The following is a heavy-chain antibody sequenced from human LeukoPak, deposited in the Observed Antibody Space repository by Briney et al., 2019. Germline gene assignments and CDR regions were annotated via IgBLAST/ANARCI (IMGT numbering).Heavy chain of an antibody. CDR3: ARDRRTMTTCDY. V-gene: IGHV3-21*01. Sequence: GGSLRLSCAASGFTFSSCSMNWVRQAPGEGLEWVSSISSSSSYIYYADSVKGRFTISRDNAKNSLYLQMNSLRAEDTAVYYCARDRRTMTTCDYWGQGSLVTVSS. D-gene: IGHD4-17*01. CDR2: ISSSSSYI. CDR1: GFTFSSCS. J-gene: IGHJ4*02.